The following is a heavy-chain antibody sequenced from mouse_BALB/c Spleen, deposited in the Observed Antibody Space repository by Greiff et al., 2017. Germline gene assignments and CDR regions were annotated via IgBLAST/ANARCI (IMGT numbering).Heavy chain of an antibody. V-gene: IGHV2-6-7*01. J-gene: IGHJ4*01. CDR2: IWGDGST. CDR1: GFSLTGYG. Sequence: DQLQQSGPGLVAPSQSLSITCTVSGFSLTGYGVNWVRQPPGKGLEWLGMIWGDGSTDYNSALKSRLSISKDNSKSQVFLKMNSLQTDDTARYYCARTARATGAMDYWGQGTSVTVSS. CDR3: ARTARATGAMDY. D-gene: IGHD3-1*01.